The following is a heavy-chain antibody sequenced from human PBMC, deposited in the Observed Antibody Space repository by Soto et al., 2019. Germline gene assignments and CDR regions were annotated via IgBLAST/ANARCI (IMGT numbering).Heavy chain of an antibody. CDR3: ARATFYGDSLDY. V-gene: IGHV4-31*03. CDR2: TYYSGNT. J-gene: IGHJ4*02. CDR1: GGSISSGGYY. D-gene: IGHD4-17*01. Sequence: SETLSLTCTVSGGSISSGGYYWTWVRQHPGKGLEWIGYTYYSGNTYYNPSLKSRVTISVDASQNQFSLRLSPVTAADTAVYYCARATFYGDSLDYWGQGALVTVSS.